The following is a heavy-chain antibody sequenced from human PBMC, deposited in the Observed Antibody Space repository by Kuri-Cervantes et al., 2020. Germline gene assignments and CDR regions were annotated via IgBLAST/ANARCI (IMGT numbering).Heavy chain of an antibody. Sequence: GESLKISCAASGFTFSSYSMNWVRQAPGKGLEWVSSISSSSSYIYYADSVKGRFTISRDNAKNSLYLQMNSLRAEDTAVYYCAKGIFAEYGDYGAPDYWGQGTLVTVSS. CDR1: GFTFSSYS. J-gene: IGHJ4*02. CDR2: ISSSSSYI. D-gene: IGHD4-17*01. CDR3: AKGIFAEYGDYGAPDY. V-gene: IGHV3-21*01.